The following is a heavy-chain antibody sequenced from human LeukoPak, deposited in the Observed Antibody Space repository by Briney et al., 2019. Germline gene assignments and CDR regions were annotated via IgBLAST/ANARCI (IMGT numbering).Heavy chain of an antibody. Sequence: SETLSLTCSVSGGSISGDIYYWGWMRQPPGKGLEWIGSIHYSGSTYYSPSLKSRVTISVDTSKNQFSLRLSSVTAADTALYYCARSRSGTRWSISIDYWGQGTLVTVSS. CDR2: IHYSGST. CDR1: GGSISGDIYY. D-gene: IGHD3-10*01. CDR3: ARSRSGTRWSISIDY. J-gene: IGHJ4*02. V-gene: IGHV4-39*01.